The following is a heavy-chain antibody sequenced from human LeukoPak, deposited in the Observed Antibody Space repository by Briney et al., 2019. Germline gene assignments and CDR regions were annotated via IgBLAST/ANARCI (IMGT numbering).Heavy chain of an antibody. V-gene: IGHV3-30*02. Sequence: GGSLRLSCAASGFTFSSYGMHWVRQAPGKGLEWVAFIRYDGSNKCYADSVKGRFTISRDNSKNTLYLQMNSLRAEDTAVYYCAKDLSGWHSYGTGGYYYYMDVWGKGTTVTISS. J-gene: IGHJ6*03. CDR2: IRYDGSNK. D-gene: IGHD5-18*01. CDR3: AKDLSGWHSYGTGGYYYYMDV. CDR1: GFTFSSYG.